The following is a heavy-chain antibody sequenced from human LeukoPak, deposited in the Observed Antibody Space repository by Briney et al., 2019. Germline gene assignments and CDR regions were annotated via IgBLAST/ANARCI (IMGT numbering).Heavy chain of an antibody. J-gene: IGHJ4*02. CDR3: ARDRYYDSSGYYLLDY. D-gene: IGHD3-22*01. V-gene: IGHV1-46*01. CDR1: GYTFTSYY. CDR2: INPSGGST. Sequence: ASVKVSCKASGYTFTSYYMHWVRQAPGQGLEWMGIINPSGGSTNYAQKLQGRVTMTTDTSTSTAYMELRSLRSDDTAVYYCARDRYYDSSGYYLLDYWGQGTLVTVSS.